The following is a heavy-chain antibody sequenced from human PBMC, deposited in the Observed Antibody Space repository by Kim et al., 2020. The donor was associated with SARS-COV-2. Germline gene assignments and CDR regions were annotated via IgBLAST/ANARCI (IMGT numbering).Heavy chain of an antibody. CDR3: ARTGTTGGY. Sequence: SYKYYADSGKGRFTISRDNAKNSLYLQMNSLRAEDTAVYYCARTGTTGGYWGQGTLVTVSS. CDR2: SYK. J-gene: IGHJ4*02. V-gene: IGHV3-21*01. D-gene: IGHD1-1*01.